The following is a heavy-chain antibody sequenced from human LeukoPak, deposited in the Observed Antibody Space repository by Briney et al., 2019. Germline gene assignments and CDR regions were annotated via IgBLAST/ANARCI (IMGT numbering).Heavy chain of an antibody. CDR2: IKSDGST. D-gene: IGHD3-22*01. Sequence: GGSLRLSCAASGFTFSSYWMHWVRQAPGKGLVWVSRIKSDGSTNYADSVKGRFTISRDNAKNTVSLQVNSLRAEGTGVYYCARAPSEIGGYYPEYFRHWGQGTLVTVSS. CDR1: GFTFSSYW. V-gene: IGHV3-74*01. CDR3: ARAPSEIGGYYPEYFRH. J-gene: IGHJ1*01.